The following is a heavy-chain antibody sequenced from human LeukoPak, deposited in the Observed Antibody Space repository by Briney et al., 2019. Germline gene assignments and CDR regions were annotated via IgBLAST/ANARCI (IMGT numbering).Heavy chain of an antibody. D-gene: IGHD6-19*01. CDR1: GHTFTSYY. CDR2: INPSGGST. CDR3: ARHSSGRYFDY. J-gene: IGHJ4*02. V-gene: IGHV1-46*03. Sequence: ASVKVSCKASGHTFTSYYMHWVRQAPGQGLEWMGIINPSGGSTSYAQKFQGRVTMTRDTSTSTVYMELSSQRSEDTAVYYCARHSSGRYFDYWGQGTLVTVSS.